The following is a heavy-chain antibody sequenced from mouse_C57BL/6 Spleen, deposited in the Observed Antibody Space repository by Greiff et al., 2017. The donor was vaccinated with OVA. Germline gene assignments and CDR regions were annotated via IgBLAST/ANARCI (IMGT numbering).Heavy chain of an antibody. CDR3: SYDGYYYYAMDY. D-gene: IGHD2-3*01. Sequence: QVQLQQSGPELVKPGASVKISCKASGYSFTSYYIHWVKQRPGQGLEWIGWIYPGSGNTKYNEKFKGKATLTADTSSSTAYMQLSSLTSEDSAVYYCSYDGYYYYAMDYWGQGTSVTVSS. CDR1: GYSFTSYY. CDR2: IYPGSGNT. J-gene: IGHJ4*01. V-gene: IGHV1-66*01.